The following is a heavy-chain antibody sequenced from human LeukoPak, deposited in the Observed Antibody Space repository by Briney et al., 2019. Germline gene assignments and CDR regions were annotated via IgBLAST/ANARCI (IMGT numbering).Heavy chain of an antibody. J-gene: IGHJ6*02. V-gene: IGHV1-2*04. Sequence: ASVKVSCKASGYTFTGYYMHWVRQAPGQGLEWMGWINPNSGGTNYAQKFQGWVTMTRDTSISTAYMELSRLRTDDTAVYYCARRGSGWSYYGMDVWGQGTTVTVSS. D-gene: IGHD6-19*01. CDR1: GYTFTGYY. CDR2: INPNSGGT. CDR3: ARRGSGWSYYGMDV.